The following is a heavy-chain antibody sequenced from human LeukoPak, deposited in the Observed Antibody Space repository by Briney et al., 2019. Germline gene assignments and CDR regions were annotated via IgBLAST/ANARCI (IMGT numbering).Heavy chain of an antibody. Sequence: EASVKVSCKASGYTFTSYGISWVRQAPGQGLEWMGWISAYNGNTNYAQKLQGRVTMTTDTSTSTAYMELRSLRSDDTAVYYCARDEWELLRSPSGHWGQGTLVTVSS. D-gene: IGHD1-26*01. J-gene: IGHJ4*02. V-gene: IGHV1-18*01. CDR1: GYTFTSYG. CDR3: ARDEWELLRSPSGH. CDR2: ISAYNGNT.